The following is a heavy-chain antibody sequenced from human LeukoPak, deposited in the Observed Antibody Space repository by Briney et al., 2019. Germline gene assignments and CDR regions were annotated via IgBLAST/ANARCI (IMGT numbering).Heavy chain of an antibody. CDR2: ISSSSSYI. CDR1: GFTFSSYS. V-gene: IGHV3-21*04. CDR3: ARGARGWQWLSYYFDC. D-gene: IGHD6-19*01. J-gene: IGHJ4*01. Sequence: GGSLRLSCAASGFTFSSYSMNWVRQAPGKGLEWVSSISSSSSYIYYADSVKGRFTISRDNAKNSLYLQMHSLRPEDTAVYYCARGARGWQWLSYYFDCWGHGTLVTVSS.